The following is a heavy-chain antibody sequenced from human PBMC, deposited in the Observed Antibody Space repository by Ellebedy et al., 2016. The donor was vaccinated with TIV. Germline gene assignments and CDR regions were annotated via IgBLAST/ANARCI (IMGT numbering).Heavy chain of an antibody. V-gene: IGHV4-39*07. J-gene: IGHJ3*02. CDR3: ARFVRATKAFDI. CDR1: GGSISSSSYY. Sequence: MPSETLSLTCTGSGGSISSSSYYWGWIRLPPGKGLEWIGNIYYSGSTYYNPSLQSRVTISVDTSKNQFSLRLNSVTAADTAVYYCARFVRATKAFDIWGQGTMVTVSS. D-gene: IGHD5-12*01. CDR2: IYYSGST.